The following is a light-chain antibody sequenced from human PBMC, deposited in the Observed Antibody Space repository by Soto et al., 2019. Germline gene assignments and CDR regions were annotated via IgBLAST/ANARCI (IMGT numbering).Light chain of an antibody. Sequence: QSLLTQPPSASGTPGQRVTISCSGTSSNVGSNSVSWYHHLPGTAPKLLIYNSDQRPSGVPDRFSGSKSDTSASLAISGLQSEDEADYYCAAWDDSLNSPLFGGGTKVTVL. CDR2: NSD. CDR1: SSNVGSNS. V-gene: IGLV1-44*01. CDR3: AAWDDSLNSPL. J-gene: IGLJ2*01.